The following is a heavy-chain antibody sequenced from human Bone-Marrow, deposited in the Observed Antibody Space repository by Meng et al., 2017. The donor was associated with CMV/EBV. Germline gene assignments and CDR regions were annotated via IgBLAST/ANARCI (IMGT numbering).Heavy chain of an antibody. Sequence: GESLKISCAASGFTFSSYWMHWVRQAPGKGLVWVSRINSDGRSTSYADSVKGRFTISRDNAKNTLYLQMNSLRAEDTAVYYCASAVVPAATYYYYYGMDVWGQGTTVTVSS. CDR2: INSDGRST. CDR3: ASAVVPAATYYYYYGMDV. J-gene: IGHJ6*02. CDR1: GFTFSSYW. D-gene: IGHD2-2*01. V-gene: IGHV3-74*01.